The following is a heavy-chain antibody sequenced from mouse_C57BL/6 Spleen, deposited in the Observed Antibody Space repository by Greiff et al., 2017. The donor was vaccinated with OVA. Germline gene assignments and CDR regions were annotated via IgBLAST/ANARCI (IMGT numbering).Heavy chain of an antibody. V-gene: IGHV5-17*01. CDR2: ISSGSSTI. J-gene: IGHJ4*01. CDR1: GFTFSDYG. Sequence: EVNLVESGGGLVKPGGSLKLSCAASGFTFSDYGMHWVRQAPEKGLEWVAYISSGSSTIYYADTVKGRFTISRDNAKNTLFLQMTRLRSDDTAMYYCARDHGAMDYWGQGTSVTVSS. CDR3: ARDHGAMDY.